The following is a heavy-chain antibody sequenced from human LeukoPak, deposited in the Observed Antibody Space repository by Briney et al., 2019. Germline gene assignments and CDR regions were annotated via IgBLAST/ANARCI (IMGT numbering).Heavy chain of an antibody. CDR1: GFTFSSSW. Sequence: PGGSLRLSCAASGFTFSSSWMTWVRQAPGKGLEWVANIKEDGSQKNYVDSVKGRFTISRDNAKNPLYLQMNSLRVEDTAVDYCARDRAYNTFDYWGQGTLVTVSS. J-gene: IGHJ4*02. V-gene: IGHV3-7*01. D-gene: IGHD2-21*01. CDR2: IKEDGSQK. CDR3: ARDRAYNTFDY.